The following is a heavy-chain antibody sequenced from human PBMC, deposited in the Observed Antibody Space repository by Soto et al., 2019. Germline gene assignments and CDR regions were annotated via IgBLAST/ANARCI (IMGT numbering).Heavy chain of an antibody. J-gene: IGHJ6*02. CDR1: GFTFSSYG. V-gene: IGHV3-30*18. D-gene: IGHD2-2*01. CDR3: AKISIPIRYYYYGMDV. CDR2: ISYDGSNK. Sequence: GGSLRLSCAASGFTFSSYGMHWVRQAPGKGLEWVAVISYDGSNKYYADSVKGRFTISRDNSKNTLYLQMNSLRAEDTAVYYCAKISIPIRYYYYGMDVWGQGTTVTVSS.